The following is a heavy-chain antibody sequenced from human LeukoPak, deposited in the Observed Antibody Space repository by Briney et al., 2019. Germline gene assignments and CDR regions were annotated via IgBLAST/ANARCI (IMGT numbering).Heavy chain of an antibody. CDR3: AGGDGYSFDY. Sequence: SQTLSLTCTVSGGSISSGSYYWSWIRQHPGKGLEWIGYIYYSGSTYYNPSLRSRVIISVDTSKNQFSLKLLSLTAADTAVYYCAGGDGYSFDYWGQGTLVTASS. CDR1: GGSISSGSYY. V-gene: IGHV4-31*03. J-gene: IGHJ4*02. D-gene: IGHD5-24*01. CDR2: IYYSGST.